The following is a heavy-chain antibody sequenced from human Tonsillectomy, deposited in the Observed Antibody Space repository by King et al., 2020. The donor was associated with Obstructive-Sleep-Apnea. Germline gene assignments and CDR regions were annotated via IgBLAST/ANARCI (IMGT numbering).Heavy chain of an antibody. CDR3: AKDVVVAASYAFDI. CDR1: GFTFDDYA. Sequence: QLVQSGGGLVQPGRSLRLSCAASGFTFDDYAMHWVRQAPGKGLEWVSGFSWNSGSIGFAVSVKGRFTISRDNAKNSLYLQMNSLKAEDTALYYCAKDVVVAASYAFDIWGQGTMVTVSS. J-gene: IGHJ3*02. D-gene: IGHD2-15*01. V-gene: IGHV3-9*01. CDR2: FSWNSGSI.